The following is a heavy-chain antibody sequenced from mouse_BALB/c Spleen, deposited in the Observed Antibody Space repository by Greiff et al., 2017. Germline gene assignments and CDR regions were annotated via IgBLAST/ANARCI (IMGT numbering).Heavy chain of an antibody. CDR3: ARSGNGYDPFAY. D-gene: IGHD2-2*01. CDR2: INPNNGGT. V-gene: IGHV1-18*01. CDR1: GYTFTDYN. Sequence: VQLQQSGPELVKPGASVKIPCKASGYTFTDYNMDWVKQSHGKSLEWIGDINPNNGGTIYNQKYKGKATLTVDKSSSTAYMELRSLTSEDTAVYYCARSGNGYDPFAYWGQGTLVTVSA. J-gene: IGHJ3*01.